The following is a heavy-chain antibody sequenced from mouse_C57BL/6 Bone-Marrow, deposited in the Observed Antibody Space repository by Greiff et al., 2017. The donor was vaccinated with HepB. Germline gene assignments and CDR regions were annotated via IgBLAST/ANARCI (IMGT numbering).Heavy chain of an antibody. J-gene: IGHJ1*03. CDR1: GYTFTDYY. CDR2: IYPGSGNT. V-gene: IGHV1-76*01. Sequence: QVQLQQSGAELVRPGASVKLSCKASGYTFTDYYINWVKQRPGQGLEWIGRIYPGSGNTYYNEKFKGKATLTAEKSSSTAYMQLSSLTSEDSAVYFCARVGSSYGWYFDVWGTGTTVTVSS. D-gene: IGHD1-1*01. CDR3: ARVGSSYGWYFDV.